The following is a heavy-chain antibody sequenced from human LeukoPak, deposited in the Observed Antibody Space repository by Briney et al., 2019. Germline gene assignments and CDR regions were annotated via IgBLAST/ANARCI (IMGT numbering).Heavy chain of an antibody. CDR1: GYTFSSYD. D-gene: IGHD5-18*01. CDR2: MNPNSGNT. V-gene: IGHV1-8*01. CDR3: ARGLGRTAMVTRGGVRFDY. J-gene: IGHJ4*02. Sequence: ASVKVSCKASGYTFSSYDINWVRQATGQGLEWKGWMNPNSGNTGYAQKSQGRVTMTRNTSISTAYMELSSLRSEDTAVYYCARGLGRTAMVTRGGVRFDYWGQGTLVTVSS.